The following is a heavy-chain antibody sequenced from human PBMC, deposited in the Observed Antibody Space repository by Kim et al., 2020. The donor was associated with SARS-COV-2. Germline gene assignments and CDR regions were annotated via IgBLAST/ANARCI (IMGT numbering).Heavy chain of an antibody. V-gene: IGHV3-9*01. Sequence: GGSLRLSCAASGFTFDDYAMHWVRQAPGKGLEWVSGISWNSGSIGYADSVKGRFTISRDNAKNSLYLQMNSLRAEDTALYYCAKARDPRKPGGAFDIWG. J-gene: IGHJ3*02. CDR1: GFTFDDYA. D-gene: IGHD3-10*01. CDR2: ISWNSGSI. CDR3: AKARDPRKPGGAFDI.